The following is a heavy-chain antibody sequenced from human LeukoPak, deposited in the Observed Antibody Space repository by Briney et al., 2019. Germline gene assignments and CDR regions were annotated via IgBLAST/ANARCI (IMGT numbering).Heavy chain of an antibody. V-gene: IGHV4-30-4*01. J-gene: IGHJ6*02. CDR3: AGGGIVVVPYYYYYGMDV. Sequence: SETLSLTCTVSGGSISSGDYYWSWIRQPPGKGLEWIEYIYYSGSTYYNPSLESRVTISVDTSKNQFSLKLSSVTAADTAVYYCAGGGIVVVPYYYYYGMDVWGQGTTVTVSS. CDR1: GGSISSGDYY. CDR2: IYYSGST. D-gene: IGHD2-2*01.